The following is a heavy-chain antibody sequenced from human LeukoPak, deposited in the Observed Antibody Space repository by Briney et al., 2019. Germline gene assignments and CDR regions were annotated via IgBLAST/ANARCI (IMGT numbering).Heavy chain of an antibody. CDR1: GFTVSHNY. Sequence: PGGSLRLSCAASGFTVSHNYMTWVRQAPGKGLEWLSIIYTSGFTYYADSVKGRFTISRDNSKNTLFLQMSGLRAEDTAVYYCARDLTIAARPSDFESWGQGTQVTVSS. J-gene: IGHJ4*02. CDR3: ARDLTIAARPSDFES. CDR2: IYTSGFT. D-gene: IGHD6-6*01. V-gene: IGHV3-66*01.